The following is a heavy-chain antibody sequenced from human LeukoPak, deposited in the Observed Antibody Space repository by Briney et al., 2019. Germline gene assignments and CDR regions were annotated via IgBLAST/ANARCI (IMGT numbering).Heavy chain of an antibody. V-gene: IGHV4-30-4*01. D-gene: IGHD4-23*01. CDR1: GGSFSSGDYY. J-gene: IGHJ4*02. Sequence: SQTLSLTCTVSGGSFSSGDYYWSWIRQPPGKGLEWIGYIYSSGRTYYDPSLKSRVTISVDTSKNQFSLNLSSVTAADTAVYFCARGGTTVIAPVYWGQGTLVSVSS. CDR3: ARGGTTVIAPVY. CDR2: IYSSGRT.